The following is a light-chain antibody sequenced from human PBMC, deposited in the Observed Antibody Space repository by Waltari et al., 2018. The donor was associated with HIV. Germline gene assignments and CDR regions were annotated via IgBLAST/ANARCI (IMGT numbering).Light chain of an antibody. J-gene: IGLJ1*01. CDR3: CSYAGRNNYDV. CDR1: NIDIGNYSL. CDR2: EVT. V-gene: IGLV2-23*02. Sequence: QSALTQDASVSGSPGQSITISCTGNNIDIGNYSLVSWYQQYPGRAPKLMIFEVTKRPAGVSPRFSGSRSGNTASLTITGLLVEDEADYYCCSYAGRNNYDVFGAGTTVTVL.